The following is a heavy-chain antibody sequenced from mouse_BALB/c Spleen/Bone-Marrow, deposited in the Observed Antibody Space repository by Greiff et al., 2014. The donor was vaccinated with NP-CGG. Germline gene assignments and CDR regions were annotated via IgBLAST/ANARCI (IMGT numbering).Heavy chain of an antibody. Sequence: GTDLVRPGASVKLSCKASGYTFTSYWINWVKQRPGQGLEWIGNIYPSDSYTNYNQKFKDKATLTVDKSSSTAYMHLSSPTSEDSAVYYCTRDDGGFAYWGQGTLVIVSA. CDR2: IYPSDSYT. CDR3: TRDDGGFAY. CDR1: GYTFTSYW. J-gene: IGHJ3*01. V-gene: IGHV1-69*02. D-gene: IGHD1-1*02.